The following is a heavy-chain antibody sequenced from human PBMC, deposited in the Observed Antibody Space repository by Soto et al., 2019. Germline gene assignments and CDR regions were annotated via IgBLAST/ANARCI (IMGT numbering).Heavy chain of an antibody. V-gene: IGHV1-69*13. CDR1: GGTFSSYA. Sequence: GASVKVSCKASGGTFSSYAISWVRQAPGQGLEWMGGIIPIFGTANYAQKFQGRVTITADESTSTAYMELSSLRSEDTAVYYCAGPGYSSGYGNYYYGMDVWGQGTTVPVSS. CDR2: IIPIFGTA. J-gene: IGHJ6*02. D-gene: IGHD6-19*01. CDR3: AGPGYSSGYGNYYYGMDV.